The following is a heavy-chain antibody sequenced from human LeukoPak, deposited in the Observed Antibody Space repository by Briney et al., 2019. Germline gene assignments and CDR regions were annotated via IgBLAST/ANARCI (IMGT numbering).Heavy chain of an antibody. D-gene: IGHD6-13*01. CDR3: ARDGPPIAADRTGGDY. CDR1: GYTFTSYA. V-gene: IGHV7-4-1*02. CDR2: INTNTGNP. J-gene: IGHJ4*02. Sequence: GASVKVSCKASGYTFTSYAMNWVRQAPGQGLEWMGWINTNTGNPTYAQGFTGRFVFSLDTSVSTAYLQISSLKAEDTAVYYCARDGPPIAADRTGGDYWGQGTLVTVSS.